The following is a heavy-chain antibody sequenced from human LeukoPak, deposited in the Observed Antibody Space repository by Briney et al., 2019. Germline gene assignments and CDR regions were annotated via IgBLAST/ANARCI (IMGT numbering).Heavy chain of an antibody. J-gene: IGHJ4*02. V-gene: IGHV2-26*01. D-gene: IGHD5-18*01. CDR1: GFPLSNARMG. CDR3: ARIQDRYSFGFSDY. CDR2: IFSNDEK. Sequence: SGPTLVKPTETLTLTCTVSGFPLSNARMGVSWIRQPPGKALEWLAHIFSNDEKSYSASLKTRLTISKDTSKSQVVLTMTNMDPVDTATYYCARIQDRYSFGFSDYWGQGTLVTVSS.